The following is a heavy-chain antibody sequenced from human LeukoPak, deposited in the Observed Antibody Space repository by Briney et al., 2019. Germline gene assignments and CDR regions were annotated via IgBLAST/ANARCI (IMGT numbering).Heavy chain of an antibody. CDR3: ARGVYGSGTDNWFDP. D-gene: IGHD3-10*01. CDR1: GGSFSGYY. Sequence: SETLSLTCAVYGGSFSGYYWSWIRQPPGKGLEWIGEINHSGSTNYNPSLKSRVTISVDTSKNQFSLKLSSVTAADTAVYYCARGVYGSGTDNWFDPWGQGTLVTASS. J-gene: IGHJ5*02. V-gene: IGHV4-34*01. CDR2: INHSGST.